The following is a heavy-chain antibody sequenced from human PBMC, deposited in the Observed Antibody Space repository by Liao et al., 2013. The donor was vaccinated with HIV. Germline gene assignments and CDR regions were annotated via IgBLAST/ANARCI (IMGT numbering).Heavy chain of an antibody. D-gene: IGHD5-18*01. CDR2: IYTSGST. Sequence: QVQLQESGPGLVKPSQTLSLTCTVSGGSISSGSYYWSWIRQPAGKGLEWIGRIYTSGSTNYNPSLKSRVTISVDTSKNQFSLKLSSVTAADTAVYYCARDILGGYSYGTGFGYWGQGTLVTVSS. J-gene: IGHJ4*02. CDR1: GGSISSGSYY. CDR3: ARDILGGYSYGTGFGY. V-gene: IGHV4-61*02.